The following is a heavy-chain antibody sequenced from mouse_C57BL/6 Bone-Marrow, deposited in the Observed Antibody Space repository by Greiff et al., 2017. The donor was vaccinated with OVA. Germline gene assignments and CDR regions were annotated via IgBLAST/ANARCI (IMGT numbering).Heavy chain of an antibody. V-gene: IGHV5-15*04. CDR3: ARHERVGYWYFDV. CDR1: GFTFSDYG. Sequence: EVMLVESGGGLVQPGGSLKLSCAASGFTFSDYGMAWVRQAPRKGPEWVAFISNLAYSIYYADTVTGRFTISRENAKNTLYLEMSSLRSEDTAMYYGARHERVGYWYFDVWGTGTTVTVSS. D-gene: IGHD1-1*02. CDR2: ISNLAYSI. J-gene: IGHJ1*03.